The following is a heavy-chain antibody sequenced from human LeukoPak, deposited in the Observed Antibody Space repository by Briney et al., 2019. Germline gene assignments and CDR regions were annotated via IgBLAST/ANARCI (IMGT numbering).Heavy chain of an antibody. CDR2: IKKDGSEK. CDR3: AELGITMIGGV. Sequence: GGSLRLSCAASGFTFSSYWMSWVRQAPGKGLEWVANIKKDGSEKYSVDSVKGRFTISRDNAKNSLYLQMNSLRAEDTAVYYCAELGITMIGGVWGKGTTVTISS. D-gene: IGHD3-10*02. J-gene: IGHJ6*04. V-gene: IGHV3-7*01. CDR1: GFTFSSYW.